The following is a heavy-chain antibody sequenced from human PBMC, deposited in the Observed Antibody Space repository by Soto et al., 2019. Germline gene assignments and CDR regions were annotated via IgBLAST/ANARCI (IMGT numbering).Heavy chain of an antibody. CDR2: IYYSGST. J-gene: IGHJ6*02. Sequence: SETLSLTCTVSGGSISSGDYYWSWIRQPPGKGLEWIGYIYYSGSTYYNPSLKSRVTISVDTSKNQFSLKLSSVTAADTAVYYCARNNFWSGYYPSYYYYGMDVWGQGTTVTVSS. V-gene: IGHV4-30-4*01. D-gene: IGHD3-3*01. CDR1: GGSISSGDYY. CDR3: ARNNFWSGYYPSYYYYGMDV.